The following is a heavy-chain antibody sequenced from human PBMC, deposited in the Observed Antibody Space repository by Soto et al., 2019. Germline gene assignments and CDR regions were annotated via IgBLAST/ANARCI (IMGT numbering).Heavy chain of an antibody. Sequence: ASVKVSCKASGGTFSSYTISWVRQAPGQGLEWMGRIIPILGIANYAQKFQGRVTITADKSTSTAYMELSSLRSEDTAVYYCARDQHVAGPLYLDKYNWFDPWGQGTLVTVSS. CDR1: GGTFSSYT. CDR3: ARDQHVAGPLYLDKYNWFDP. J-gene: IGHJ5*02. CDR2: IIPILGIA. V-gene: IGHV1-69*04. D-gene: IGHD6-19*01.